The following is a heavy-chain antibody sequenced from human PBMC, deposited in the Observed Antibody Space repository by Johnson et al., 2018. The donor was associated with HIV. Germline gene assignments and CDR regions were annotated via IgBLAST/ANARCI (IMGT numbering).Heavy chain of an antibody. J-gene: IGHJ3*02. CDR1: GFTFSSYG. CDR3: AKDRAEVVVVHDALDM. D-gene: IGHD3-22*01. V-gene: IGHV3-30*18. Sequence: QVQLVESGGGVVQPGRSLRLSCAASGFTFSSYGMHWVRQAPGKGLEWVAVISYDGSNKYYADSVKGRFTISRDNSKNTLYLQMNSLRAEDTAVYYCAKDRAEVVVVHDALDMWGQGTMVTVSS. CDR2: ISYDGSNK.